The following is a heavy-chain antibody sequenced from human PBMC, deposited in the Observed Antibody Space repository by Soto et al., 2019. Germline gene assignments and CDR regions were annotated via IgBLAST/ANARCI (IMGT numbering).Heavy chain of an antibody. CDR3: ASNKVREVGAPFRDGMDV. D-gene: IGHD3-10*01. Sequence: ASVKVSCKASGGTFSSYAISWVRQAPGQGLEWMGGIIPIFGTANYAQKFQGRVTITADESTSTAYMELSSLRSEDTAVYYCASNKVREVGAPFRDGMDVWGQGTTVTVSS. J-gene: IGHJ6*02. CDR2: IIPIFGTA. CDR1: GGTFSSYA. V-gene: IGHV1-69*13.